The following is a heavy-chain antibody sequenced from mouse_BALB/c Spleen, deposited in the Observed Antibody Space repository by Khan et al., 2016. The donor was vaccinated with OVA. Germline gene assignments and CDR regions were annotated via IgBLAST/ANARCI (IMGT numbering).Heavy chain of an antibody. V-gene: IGHV2-2*02. CDR1: GFSLTTYG. Sequence: QVQLKESGPGLVQPSQSLSITCTVSGFSLTTYGVHWVRQSPGKGLEWLGVIWSGGSTDYNAAFISRLSISKDNSKSHVSFKMNSLQANDTAIYYGARNYDNDEGLAYWGQGTLVTVAA. CDR3: ARNYDNDEGLAY. CDR2: IWSGGST. J-gene: IGHJ3*01. D-gene: IGHD2-4*01.